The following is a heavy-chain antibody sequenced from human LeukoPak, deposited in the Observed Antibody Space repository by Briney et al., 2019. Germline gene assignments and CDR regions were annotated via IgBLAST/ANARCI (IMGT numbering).Heavy chain of an antibody. CDR2: ISSSSSTI. CDR3: ARDPAQVGATPFFDY. Sequence: PGGSLRLSCAASGFTFSSYSMNWVRQAPGKGLEWVSCISSSSSTIYYADSVKGRFTISRDNAKNSLYLQMNSLRAEDTAVYYCARDPAQVGATPFFDYWGQGTLVTVSS. D-gene: IGHD1-26*01. J-gene: IGHJ4*02. CDR1: GFTFSSYS. V-gene: IGHV3-48*01.